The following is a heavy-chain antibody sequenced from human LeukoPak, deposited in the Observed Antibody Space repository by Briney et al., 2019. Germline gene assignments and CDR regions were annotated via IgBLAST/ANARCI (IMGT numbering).Heavy chain of an antibody. CDR2: ISYDGSNK. J-gene: IGHJ3*02. V-gene: IGHV3-30-3*01. CDR1: GFTFSSYA. CDR3: ATEVVAATSDAFDI. D-gene: IGHD2-15*01. Sequence: GGSLRLSCAASGFTFSSYAMHWVRQAPGKGLEGVAVISYDGSNKYYADSVKGRFTISRDNSKNTLYLQMNSLRAEDTAVYYCATEVVAATSDAFDIWGQGTMVTVSS.